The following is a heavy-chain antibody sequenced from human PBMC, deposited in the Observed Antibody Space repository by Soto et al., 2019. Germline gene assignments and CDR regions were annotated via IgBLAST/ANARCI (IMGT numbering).Heavy chain of an antibody. V-gene: IGHV1-18*01. CDR2: ISAYNGNT. CDR3: ARLYCISSTCYLGMDV. Sequence: QVQLVQSGAEVKKPGASVKVSCKASGYTFTSYGISWVRQAPGQGLEWMGWISAYNGNTTYVQKHQGRVTITTHTXPXXAYMELRGVRSDDTAVYYCARLYCISSTCYLGMDVWGQGTTVTVSS. D-gene: IGHD2-2*01. J-gene: IGHJ6*02. CDR1: GYTFTSYG.